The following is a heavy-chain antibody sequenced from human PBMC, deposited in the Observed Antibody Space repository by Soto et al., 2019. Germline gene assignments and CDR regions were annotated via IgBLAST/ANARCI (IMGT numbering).Heavy chain of an antibody. CDR3: ARGYSSSRHYYYYYMDV. Sequence: QVQLQESGPGLVKPSETLSLTCTVSGGSISSYYWSWIRQPPGKGLEWIGYIYYSGSTNYNLSLKSRVTISVDTSKNQFSLKLSFVTAADTAVYYCARGYSSSRHYYYYYMDVWGKGTTVTVSS. CDR1: GGSISSYY. D-gene: IGHD6-13*01. V-gene: IGHV4-59*01. J-gene: IGHJ6*03. CDR2: IYYSGST.